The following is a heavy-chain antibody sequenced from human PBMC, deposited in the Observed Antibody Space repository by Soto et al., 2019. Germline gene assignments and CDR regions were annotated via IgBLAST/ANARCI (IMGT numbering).Heavy chain of an antibody. CDR1: GFTFSSYS. V-gene: IGHV3-21*01. CDR2: ISSSSSYI. Sequence: EVQLVESGGGLVKPGGSLRLSGAASGFTFSSYSMNWVRQAPGKGLEWVSSISSSSSYIYYADSVKGRFTISRDNAKNSLYLQMNCLRAEDTAVYYCARSPLIVVVTAIQDWGQGTLVTVSS. J-gene: IGHJ4*02. CDR3: ARSPLIVVVTAIQD. D-gene: IGHD2-21*02.